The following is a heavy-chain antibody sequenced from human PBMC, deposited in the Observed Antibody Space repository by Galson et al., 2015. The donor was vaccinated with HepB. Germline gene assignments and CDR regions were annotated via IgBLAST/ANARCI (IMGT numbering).Heavy chain of an antibody. J-gene: IGHJ4*02. CDR3: ARQPLGSYHFDY. D-gene: IGHD1-1*01. Sequence: LSLTCIVSSDSISSSNYYWGWVRQPPGKGLEWIGNIHYRGTTYYKSSLKSRVTISVDTSKNHFSLNLTSVTAADTAVYYCARQPLGSYHFDYWGQGTLVTVSS. CDR1: SDSISSSNYY. CDR2: IHYRGTT. V-gene: IGHV4-39*01.